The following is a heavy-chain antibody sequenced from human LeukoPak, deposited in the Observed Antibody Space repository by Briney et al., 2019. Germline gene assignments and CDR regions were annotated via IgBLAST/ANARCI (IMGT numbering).Heavy chain of an antibody. D-gene: IGHD3-9*01. J-gene: IGHJ4*02. CDR2: SYPGDSDT. CDR1: GYTVSNCW. Sequence: GVSLQISCKGSGYTVSNCWFGSGRQMAAKGLEWMGGSYPGDSDTRYSPPVQGQVTISADKSISTAYLQWNSLKASDTAMYYCARPHTLDRNTKYYFDYWGQGTLVTVSS. V-gene: IGHV5-51*01. CDR3: ARPHTLDRNTKYYFDY.